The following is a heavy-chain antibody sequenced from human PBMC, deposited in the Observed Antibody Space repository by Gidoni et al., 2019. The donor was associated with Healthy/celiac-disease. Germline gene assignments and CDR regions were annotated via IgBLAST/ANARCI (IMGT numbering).Heavy chain of an antibody. D-gene: IGHD6-19*01. Sequence: EVQLVESGGGLVKPGGSLRLSCAASGFTFSSYSMNWVRQAPGKGLEWVSSISSSSSYIYYADSVKGRFTISRDNAKNSLYLQMNSLRAEDTAVYYCARGGREWLGNWFDPWGQGTLVTVSS. V-gene: IGHV3-21*01. CDR1: GFTFSSYS. CDR2: ISSSSSYI. J-gene: IGHJ5*02. CDR3: ARGGREWLGNWFDP.